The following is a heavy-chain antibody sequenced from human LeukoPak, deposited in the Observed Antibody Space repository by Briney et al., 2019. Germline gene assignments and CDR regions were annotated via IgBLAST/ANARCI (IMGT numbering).Heavy chain of an antibody. V-gene: IGHV4-59*01. CDR2: IYYSGST. Sequence: SETLSLTCPVSGGSISSYYWSWIRQPPGKGLEWIGYIYYSGSTNYNPSLKSRVTISVDTSKNQFSLKLSSVTAADTAVYYCARDGYNRIFDYWGQGTLVTVSS. CDR1: GGSISSYY. CDR3: ARDGYNRIFDY. D-gene: IGHD5-24*01. J-gene: IGHJ4*02.